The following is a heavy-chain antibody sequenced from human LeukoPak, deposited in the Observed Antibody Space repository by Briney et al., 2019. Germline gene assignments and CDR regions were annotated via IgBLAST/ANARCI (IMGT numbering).Heavy chain of an antibody. J-gene: IGHJ5*02. CDR1: GYTFTSYG. D-gene: IGHD5-18*01. Sequence: ASVKVSCKASGYTFTSYGISWVRQAPGQGLEWMGWISAYNGNTNYAQKLQGRVTMTTVTSTSTAYMELRSLRSDDTAVYYCARAGIQLWLYNWFDPWGQGTLVTVSS. CDR2: ISAYNGNT. CDR3: ARAGIQLWLYNWFDP. V-gene: IGHV1-18*04.